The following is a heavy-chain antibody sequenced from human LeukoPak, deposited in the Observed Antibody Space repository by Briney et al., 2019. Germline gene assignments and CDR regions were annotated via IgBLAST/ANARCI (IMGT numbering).Heavy chain of an antibody. CDR2: INPSGGST. V-gene: IGHV1-46*01. CDR1: GGTFSSYA. J-gene: IGHJ6*02. Sequence: GASVKVSCKASGGTFSSYAISWVRQAPGQGLEWRGIINPSGGSTSYAQKFQGRVTMTRDTSTSTVYMELSSLRAEDTAVYYCARDGTDYGGNLAYGMDVWGQGTTVTVSS. D-gene: IGHD4-23*01. CDR3: ARDGTDYGGNLAYGMDV.